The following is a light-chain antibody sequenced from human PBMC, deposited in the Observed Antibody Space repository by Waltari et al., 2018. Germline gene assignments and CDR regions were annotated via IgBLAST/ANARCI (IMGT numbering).Light chain of an antibody. CDR3: SSQSSDNVVL. J-gene: IGLJ2*01. V-gene: IGLV2-14*03. CDR1: SSDVGGYNS. Sequence: QSALTQPASVSGSPGQSIPISCTGTSSDVGGYNSVSWYQDHPGQAPKVIIYDVSDRPSGISARFSGSKSGNTASLTISGLQAEDEADYYCSSQSSDNVVLFGGGTKLTVL. CDR2: DVS.